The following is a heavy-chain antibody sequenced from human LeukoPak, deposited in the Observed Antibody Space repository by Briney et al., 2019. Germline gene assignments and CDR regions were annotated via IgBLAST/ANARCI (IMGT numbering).Heavy chain of an antibody. CDR1: GLTFSDHY. J-gene: IGHJ4*02. CDR2: IRNKANAYTT. V-gene: IGHV3-72*01. Sequence: PGGSLRLSCAASGLTFSDHYMDWVRQAPGKGLEWVGHIRNKANAYTTYYAASVKGRFTISRDDSKNSLYLQMNSLKTEDTAVYYCADLEATLWGQGTLVNVSS. CDR3: ADLEATL. D-gene: IGHD1-26*01.